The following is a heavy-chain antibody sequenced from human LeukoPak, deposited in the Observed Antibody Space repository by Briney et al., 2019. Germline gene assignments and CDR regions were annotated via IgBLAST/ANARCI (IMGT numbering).Heavy chain of an antibody. CDR2: IYYSGST. D-gene: IGHD3-16*01. V-gene: IGHV4-59*01. Sequence: SETLSLTCTVSGGSISSYYWSWIRQPPGKGLEWIGYIYYSGSTNYNPSLKSRVTISVDTSKNQFSLKLSSVTAAETAVYYCARVMITYGGVISDFFDYWGQGTLVTVSS. CDR3: ARVMITYGGVISDFFDY. J-gene: IGHJ4*02. CDR1: GGSISSYY.